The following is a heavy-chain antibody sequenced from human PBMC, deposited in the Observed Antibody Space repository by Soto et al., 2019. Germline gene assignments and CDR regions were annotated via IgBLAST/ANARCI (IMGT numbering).Heavy chain of an antibody. D-gene: IGHD3-22*01. CDR2: ISWNSGSI. CDR1: GFTFDDYA. J-gene: IGHJ3*02. Sequence: GGSLRLSCAASGFTFDDYAMHWVRQAPGKGLEWVSGISWNSGSIGYADSVKGRFTISRDNAKNSLYLQMNSLRAEDTALYYCAKDLYYYDSSGSAGAFDIWGQGTMVTVSS. CDR3: AKDLYYYDSSGSAGAFDI. V-gene: IGHV3-9*01.